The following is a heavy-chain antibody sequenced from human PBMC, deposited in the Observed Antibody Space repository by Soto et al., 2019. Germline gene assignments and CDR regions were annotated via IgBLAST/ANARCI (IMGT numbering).Heavy chain of an antibody. J-gene: IGHJ6*02. Sequence: QVQLVQSGAEVKKPGSSVKVSCKASGGAFSDYAFSWVRQAPGQGLEWLGGIMPIFRAPDYAQKFQGRVTITAAEXXXTXXMEMNSLRSEDTAVYYCASWLKGPDIGNYYYGMDVWGQGTTVTVS. CDR2: IMPIFRAP. CDR1: GGAFSDYA. CDR3: ASWLKGPDIGNYYYGMDV. D-gene: IGHD2-15*01. V-gene: IGHV1-69*12.